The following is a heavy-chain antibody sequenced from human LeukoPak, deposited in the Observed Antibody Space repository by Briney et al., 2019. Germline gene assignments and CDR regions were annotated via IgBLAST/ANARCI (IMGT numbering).Heavy chain of an antibody. CDR1: GGSISSYY. D-gene: IGHD2-2*01. J-gene: IGHJ4*02. CDR2: IYTSGST. V-gene: IGHV4-4*07. Sequence: SETLSLTCTVSGGSISSYYWSWIRQPAGKGLEWIGRIYTSGSTNNNPSLKSRVTMSVDTSKNQISLRLSSVTAADTAVYYCARDWAQHCSSTSCYGPFDYWGQGTLVTVSS. CDR3: ARDWAQHCSSTSCYGPFDY.